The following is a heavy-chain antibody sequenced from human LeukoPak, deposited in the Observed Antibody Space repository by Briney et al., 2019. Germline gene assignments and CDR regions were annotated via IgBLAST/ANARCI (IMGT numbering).Heavy chain of an antibody. J-gene: IGHJ4*02. D-gene: IGHD3-16*01. CDR2: IYPNSGGGT. CDR1: GYTFPDYF. V-gene: IGHV1-2*02. CDR3: SRQAPYVAVRSTLDF. Sequence: ASVQFSCKPSGYTFPDYFMHWVRPAPGQGLEWMGWIYPNSGGGTKYAQNFQSRGTMTSDTSSGTAFLELIRLGSDDATVYYCSRQAPYVAVRSTLDFWGLGTLVTVSS.